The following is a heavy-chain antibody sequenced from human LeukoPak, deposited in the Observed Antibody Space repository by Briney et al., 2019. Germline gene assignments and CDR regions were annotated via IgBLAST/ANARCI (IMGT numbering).Heavy chain of an antibody. J-gene: IGHJ5*02. D-gene: IGHD6-6*01. CDR1: GGSISSSGSY. CDR3: ARVMAARREDLNWFDP. V-gene: IGHV4-39*07. CDR2: IYYSGNT. Sequence: SETLSLTCTVSGGSISSSGSYWGWIRQPPGKGLEWIGSIYYSGNTYNPSLKSRVTISVDTSKNQFSLNLTSVNAADTAVCYCARVMAARREDLNWFDPWGQGTLVTVSS.